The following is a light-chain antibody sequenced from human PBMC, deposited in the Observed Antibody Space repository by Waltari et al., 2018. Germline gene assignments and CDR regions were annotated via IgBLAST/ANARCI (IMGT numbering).Light chain of an antibody. CDR1: QRLFYSSNKKNY. CDR2: WAS. CDR3: HQYYSDPPTT. V-gene: IGKV4-1*01. J-gene: IGKJ1*01. Sequence: IVLTQSPDSLAVARGATATTNGRSSQRLFYSSNKKNYLAWYQKKPGQPPKMLIYWASTRESGVPDRFSGSGFGTDFSLTISNLQAEDVAVYYCHQYYSDPPTTFGQGTKVEIK.